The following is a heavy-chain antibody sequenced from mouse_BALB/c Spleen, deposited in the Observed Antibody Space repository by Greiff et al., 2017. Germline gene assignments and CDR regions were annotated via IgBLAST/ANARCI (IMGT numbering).Heavy chain of an antibody. V-gene: IGHV1-7*01. CDR1: GYTFTRYW. D-gene: IGHD2-1*01. Sequence: VQLQQSGAELAKPGASVKMSCKASGYTFTRYWMHWVKQRPGQGLEWIGYINPSTGYTEYNQKFKDKATLTADKSSSTAYMQLSSLTSEDSAVYYCSYGNYPYAMDYWGQGTSVTVSS. CDR3: SYGNYPYAMDY. CDR2: INPSTGYT. J-gene: IGHJ4*01.